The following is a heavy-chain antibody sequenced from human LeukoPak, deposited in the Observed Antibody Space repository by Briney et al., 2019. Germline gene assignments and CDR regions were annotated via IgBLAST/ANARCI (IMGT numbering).Heavy chain of an antibody. CDR3: ARDSSEFRSLIPH. D-gene: IGHD2-21*01. Sequence: SVKVSCKASGGTFSSYAISWVRQAPGQGLEWMGGIIPIFGTANYAEKFRGRVTITADESTSTAYMELSRLKSGDTAVYYCARDSSEFRSLIPHWGQGTLVTVSS. CDR2: IIPIFGTA. V-gene: IGHV1-69*13. CDR1: GGTFSSYA. J-gene: IGHJ1*01.